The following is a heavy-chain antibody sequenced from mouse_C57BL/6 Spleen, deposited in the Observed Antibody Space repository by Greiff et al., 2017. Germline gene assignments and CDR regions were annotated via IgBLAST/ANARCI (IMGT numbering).Heavy chain of an antibody. CDR1: GYTFTSYW. CDR2: INPNSGST. D-gene: IGHD1-2*01. Sequence: VQLQQPGADLVKPGASLKFSCKASGYTFTSYWMHWVRQTPGQGLEWVGMINPNSGSTNYNETFKSKATLTVDNSSSTAYMQLSSLTSEDSAVYYCAREGSFIFDYWGQSTTLTGSS. V-gene: IGHV1-64*01. CDR3: AREGSFIFDY. J-gene: IGHJ2*01.